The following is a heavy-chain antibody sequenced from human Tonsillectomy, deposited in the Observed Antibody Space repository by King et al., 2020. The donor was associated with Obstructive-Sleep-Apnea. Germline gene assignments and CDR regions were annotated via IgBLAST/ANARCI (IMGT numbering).Heavy chain of an antibody. J-gene: IGHJ4*02. CDR2: ITWDGGST. CDR1: GFTFEDYA. D-gene: IGHD6-13*01. V-gene: IGHV3-43D*03. Sequence: GQLVQSGGVVVQPGGSLRLSCAASGFTFEDYAMHWVRQAPGKGLEWVSLITWDGGSTYYADSVKGRFTMSRDNSKNSLYLQMNSLRVEDTALYYCAKDRHTFSRSWGVFDYWGQGTVVTVSS. CDR3: AKDRHTFSRSWGVFDY.